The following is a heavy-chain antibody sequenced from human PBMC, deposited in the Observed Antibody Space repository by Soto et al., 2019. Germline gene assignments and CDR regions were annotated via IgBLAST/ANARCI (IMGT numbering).Heavy chain of an antibody. CDR3: ARAFTTHYDILTGFDY. J-gene: IGHJ4*02. CDR2: IYYSGST. D-gene: IGHD3-9*01. CDR1: GGSISSSSYY. V-gene: IGHV4-31*03. Sequence: SETLSLTCTVSGGSISSSSYYWGWIRQPPGKGLEWIGYIYYSGSTYYNPSLKSRVTISVDTSKNQFSLKLSSVTAADTAVYYCARAFTTHYDILTGFDYWGQGTLVTVSS.